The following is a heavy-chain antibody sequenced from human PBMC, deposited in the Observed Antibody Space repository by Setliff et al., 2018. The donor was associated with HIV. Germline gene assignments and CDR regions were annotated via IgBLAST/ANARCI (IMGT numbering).Heavy chain of an antibody. CDR3: ATDRTQTGFSLVRGVITDPARYPLDY. D-gene: IGHD3-10*01. J-gene: IGHJ4*02. CDR1: GYPFSNFG. V-gene: IGHV1-18*01. CDR2: ISVYNGDT. Sequence: GASVKVSCKASGYPFSNFGISWVRQAPGQGLEWMAWISVYNGDTNFAQNFQGRVTMTTDTSTRTAYMELRSLSSDDTAVYYCATDRTQTGFSLVRGVITDPARYPLDYWGQGTLVTVSS.